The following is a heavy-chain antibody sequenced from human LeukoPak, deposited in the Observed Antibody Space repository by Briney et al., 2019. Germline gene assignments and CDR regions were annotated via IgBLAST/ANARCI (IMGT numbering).Heavy chain of an antibody. J-gene: IGHJ6*03. D-gene: IGHD2-2*01. CDR1: GFTFSSYW. V-gene: IGHV3-7*01. Sequence: GGSLRLSCAASGFTFSSYWMSWVRQAPGKGLEWVANIKQDGSEKYYVDSVKGRFTISRDNAKNSLYLQMNSLRAEDTAVYYCARGSTAARGYYYYYYMDVWGKGTTVTVSS. CDR2: IKQDGSEK. CDR3: ARGSTAARGYYYYYYMDV.